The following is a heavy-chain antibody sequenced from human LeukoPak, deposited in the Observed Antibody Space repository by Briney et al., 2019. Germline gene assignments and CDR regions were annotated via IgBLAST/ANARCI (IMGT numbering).Heavy chain of an antibody. D-gene: IGHD3-22*01. Sequence: GGSLRLSCAASGFTVSSNYMSWVRQAPGKGLAWVSVIYSGGSTYYADSVKGRFTISRDNSKNTLYLQMNSLRAEDTAVYYCARVRNYYDSRDLDYWGQGTLVTVSS. J-gene: IGHJ4*02. CDR3: ARVRNYYDSRDLDY. CDR2: IYSGGST. CDR1: GFTVSSNY. V-gene: IGHV3-66*01.